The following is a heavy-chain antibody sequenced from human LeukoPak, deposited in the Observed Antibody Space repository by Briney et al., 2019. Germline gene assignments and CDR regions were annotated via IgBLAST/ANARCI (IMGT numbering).Heavy chain of an antibody. CDR2: LSYSGKT. J-gene: IGHJ6*03. Sequence: SDTLSLTCIISGGSISSSTYYWGWIRQPPGKGLEWIGTLSYSGKTYYNPSLKSRVTISIDTSNNQFSLKLTSATAEDTAVYYCARDHSSARYTYYYYYMDVWGKGTTVTVSS. D-gene: IGHD5-12*01. CDR1: GGSISSSTYY. CDR3: ARDHSSARYTYYYYYMDV. V-gene: IGHV4-39*07.